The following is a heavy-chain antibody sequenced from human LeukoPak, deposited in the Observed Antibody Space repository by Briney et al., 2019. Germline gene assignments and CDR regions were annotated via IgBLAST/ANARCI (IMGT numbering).Heavy chain of an antibody. D-gene: IGHD3-10*01. CDR2: INPNSGGT. CDR1: GYTFTGYY. Sequence: ASVKVSCKASGYTFTGYYIHWVRQAPGQGLEWMGWINPNSGGTNYAQKFQGRVTMTRDPSISTAYMELSRLMSDDTAVYYCARALWFGELSPFDYWGQGTLVTVSS. V-gene: IGHV1-2*02. CDR3: ARALWFGELSPFDY. J-gene: IGHJ4*02.